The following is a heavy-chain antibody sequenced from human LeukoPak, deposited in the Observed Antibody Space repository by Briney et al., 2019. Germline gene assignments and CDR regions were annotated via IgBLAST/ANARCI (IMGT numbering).Heavy chain of an antibody. V-gene: IGHV6-1*01. CDR2: TYYRSKWYS. CDR3: ARYTSSWFFDS. D-gene: IGHD6-13*01. J-gene: IGHJ4*02. Sequence: SQTLSLTCAISGDSVSSTSAAWNWISQSPSRDLEWLGRTYYRSKWYSDYAVSVRGRITVNPDTSTNQFSLQLNSVTPEDTAVYYCARYTSSWFFDSWGLGTLVTVSS. CDR1: GDSVSSTSAA.